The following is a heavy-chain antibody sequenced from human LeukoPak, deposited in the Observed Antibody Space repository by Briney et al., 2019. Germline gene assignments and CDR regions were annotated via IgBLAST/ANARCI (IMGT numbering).Heavy chain of an antibody. V-gene: IGHV3-74*01. CDR3: ARGDYDFWSGYQKNYYYYMDV. CDR2: INYDGTTT. CDR1: GFNFSSYW. Sequence: GGSLRLSCAASGFNFSSYWMHWVRQAPGKGLVWISRINYDGTTTSYADSVKGRFTISRDNAKNTLYLQMNSLRAEDTAVYYCARGDYDFWSGYQKNYYYYMDVWGKGTTVTVSS. D-gene: IGHD3-3*01. J-gene: IGHJ6*03.